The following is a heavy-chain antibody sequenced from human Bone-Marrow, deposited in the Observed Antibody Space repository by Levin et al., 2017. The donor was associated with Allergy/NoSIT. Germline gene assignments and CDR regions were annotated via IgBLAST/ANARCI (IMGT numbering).Heavy chain of an antibody. CDR1: GFTFSRYP. CDR2: MNNDGSAT. CDR3: AKGGGVDV. J-gene: IGHJ6*02. V-gene: IGHV3-74*01. Sequence: PGESLKISCTASGFTFSRYPMHWVRQLPGEGLLWVSFMNNDGSATHYVDSVKGRFTISRDNAKNTLYLYMSSLRAEDTGIYYCAKGGGVDVWGQGTTVTVSS.